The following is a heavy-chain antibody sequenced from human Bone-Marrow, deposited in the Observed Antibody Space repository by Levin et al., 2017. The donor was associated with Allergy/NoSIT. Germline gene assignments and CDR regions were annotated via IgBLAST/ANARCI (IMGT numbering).Heavy chain of an antibody. J-gene: IGHJ6*02. CDR2: YSYDGKRT. Sequence: GGSLRLSCEVSGFGLHLFNVHWVRHVPGKGLQWLAAYSYDGKRTKVADSLKGRVSVSREIALQLLISSVTYEDTGVYSCVRDRRSVTTYKYILDVWGRGTTVTVSS. CDR3: VRDRRSVTTYKYILDV. CDR1: GFGLHLFN. V-gene: IGHV3-30*04. D-gene: IGHD3-10*01.